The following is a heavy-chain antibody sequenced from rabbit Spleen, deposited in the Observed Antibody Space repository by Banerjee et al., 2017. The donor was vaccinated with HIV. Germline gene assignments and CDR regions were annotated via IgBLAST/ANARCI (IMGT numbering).Heavy chain of an antibody. D-gene: IGHD7-1*01. CDR1: GVSFSGDSY. CDR3: ARFYAGYGDFGHAAM. Sequence: QSLEESGGDLVKPGASLALTCTASGVSFSGDSYMCWVRQAPGKGLEWIACIHGGSVNNIYYATWAKGRFTISKTSSTTVTLQMTSLTAADTATYFCARFYAGYGDFGHAAMWGPGTLVT. J-gene: IGHJ4*01. CDR2: IHGGSVNNI. V-gene: IGHV1S40*01.